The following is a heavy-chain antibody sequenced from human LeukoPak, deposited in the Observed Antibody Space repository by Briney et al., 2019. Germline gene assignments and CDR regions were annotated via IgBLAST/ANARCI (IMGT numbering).Heavy chain of an antibody. CDR2: ISLSGLT. CDR3: SRESGAFCPFGY. CDR1: GGSISSTNW. V-gene: IGHV4-4*02. Sequence: SGTLSLTCGVSGGSISSTNWWGWVRQPPGQGLEWSGEISLSGLTNYNPSLKSRVTMSLDKPKNHLSLNLTSVTAADTAVYYCSRESGAFCPFGYWGQGTLVTASS. J-gene: IGHJ4*02. D-gene: IGHD1-26*01.